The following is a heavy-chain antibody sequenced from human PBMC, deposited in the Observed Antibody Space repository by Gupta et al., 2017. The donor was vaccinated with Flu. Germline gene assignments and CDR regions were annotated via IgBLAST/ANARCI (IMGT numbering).Heavy chain of an antibody. CDR2: IIPIFGST. Sequence: FSSYAITWVRQAPGQGLEWMGGIIPIFGSTDYAQKFQGRVTITADESTNTVYMELSSLRSEDTAVYYCAREGTPVTSTPFVRYFDYWGQGTLVTVSS. V-gene: IGHV1-69*01. J-gene: IGHJ4*02. CDR1: FSSYA. D-gene: IGHD4-17*01. CDR3: AREGTPVTSTPFVRYFDY.